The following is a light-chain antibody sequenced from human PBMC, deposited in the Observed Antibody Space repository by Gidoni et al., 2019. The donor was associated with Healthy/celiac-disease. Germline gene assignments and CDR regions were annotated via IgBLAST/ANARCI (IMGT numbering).Light chain of an antibody. CDR1: QSISSW. CDR3: QQYNSYPWT. J-gene: IGKJ1*01. Sequence: DIQMTQSPSTLSASVGDRVTSTYRASQSISSWLAWYQQKPGKAPKLLIYKASSLESGVPSRFSGSGSGTEFTLTISSLQPDDFATYYCQQYNSYPWTFGQGTKVEIK. CDR2: KAS. V-gene: IGKV1-5*03.